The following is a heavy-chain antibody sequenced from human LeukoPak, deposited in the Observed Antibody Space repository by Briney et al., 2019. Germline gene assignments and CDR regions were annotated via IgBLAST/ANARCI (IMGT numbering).Heavy chain of an antibody. CDR2: ISSSSSYI. Sequence: GGSLRLTCAASGFTSSSYSMNWVRQAPGKGLEWVSSISSSSSYIYYADSVKGRFTISRDNAKNSLYLQMNSLSAEDTAVYYCARKRAGSNFDYWGQGTLVTVSS. V-gene: IGHV3-21*01. D-gene: IGHD1-26*01. CDR3: ARKRAGSNFDY. J-gene: IGHJ4*02. CDR1: GFTSSSYS.